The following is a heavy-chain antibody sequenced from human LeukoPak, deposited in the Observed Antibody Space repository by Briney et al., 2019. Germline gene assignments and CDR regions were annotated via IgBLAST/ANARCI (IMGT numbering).Heavy chain of an antibody. CDR2: ISSSSSYI. V-gene: IGHV3-21*01. J-gene: IGHJ4*02. Sequence: GGSLTLSCAASGFTFSSYSMNWVRQAPGKGLEWVSSISSSSSYIYYADSVKGRFTISRDNAKNSLYLQMNSLRAEDTAVYYCARGHCSGGSCVTYYFDYWGQGTLVTVSS. D-gene: IGHD2-15*01. CDR1: GFTFSSYS. CDR3: ARGHCSGGSCVTYYFDY.